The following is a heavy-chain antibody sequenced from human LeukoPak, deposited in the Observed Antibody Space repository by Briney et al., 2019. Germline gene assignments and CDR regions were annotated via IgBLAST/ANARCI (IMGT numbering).Heavy chain of an antibody. CDR2: FDPEDGET. J-gene: IGHJ4*02. CDR3: ATARFTMVRGDEFDY. V-gene: IGHV1-24*01. Sequence: ASVKVSCKVSGYTHTELSMHWVRQAPGKGLEWMGGFDPEDGETIYAQKFQGRVTMTEDTSTDTAYMELSSLRSEDTAVYYCATARFTMVRGDEFDYWGQGTLVTVSS. CDR1: GYTHTELS. D-gene: IGHD3-10*01.